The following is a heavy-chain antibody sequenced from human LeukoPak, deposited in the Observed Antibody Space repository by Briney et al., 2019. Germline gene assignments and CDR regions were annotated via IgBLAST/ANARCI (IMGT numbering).Heavy chain of an antibody. J-gene: IGHJ4*02. CDR3: AHRPPYYGSGSYYPNLFDY. CDR2: IYWNDDK. Sequence: SGPTLVNPTQTLTLICTFSGFSLSTSGVGVGWIRQPPGKALEWLALIYWNDDKRYSPSLKSRLTITKDTSKNQVVLTMTNMDPVDTATYYCAHRPPYYGSGSYYPNLFDYWGQGTLVTVSS. V-gene: IGHV2-5*01. D-gene: IGHD3-10*01. CDR1: GFSLSTSGVG.